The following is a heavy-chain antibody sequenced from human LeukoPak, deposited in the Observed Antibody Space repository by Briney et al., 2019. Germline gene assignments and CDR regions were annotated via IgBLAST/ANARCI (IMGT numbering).Heavy chain of an antibody. Sequence: PGGSLRLSCAASGFTFSSYAMHWVRQAPGKGLEWVAVISYDGSNKYYADSVKGRFTISRDNSKNTLYLQMNSLRAEDTAAYYCARVALATVTTYYFDYWGQGTLVTVSS. D-gene: IGHD4-17*01. J-gene: IGHJ4*02. CDR1: GFTFSSYA. V-gene: IGHV3-30-3*01. CDR3: ARVALATVTTYYFDY. CDR2: ISYDGSNK.